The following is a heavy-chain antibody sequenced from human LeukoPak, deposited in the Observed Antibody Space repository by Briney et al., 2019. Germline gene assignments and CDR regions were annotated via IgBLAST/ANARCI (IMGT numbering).Heavy chain of an antibody. J-gene: IGHJ5*02. Sequence: SETLSLTCAVSGGSISSGGYSWSWIRQPPGKGLEWIGYIYHSGSTYYNPSLKSRVTISVARSKNQFSLKLSSVTAADTAVYYCARVPYCSGGSCYPWAWFDPWGQGTLVTVSS. CDR3: ARVPYCSGGSCYPWAWFDP. V-gene: IGHV4-30-2*01. D-gene: IGHD2-15*01. CDR2: IYHSGST. CDR1: GGSISSGGYS.